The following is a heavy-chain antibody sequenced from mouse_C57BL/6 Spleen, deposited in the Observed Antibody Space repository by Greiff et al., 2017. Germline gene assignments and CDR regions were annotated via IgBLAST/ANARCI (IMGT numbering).Heavy chain of an antibody. CDR2: INPSSGYT. J-gene: IGHJ2*01. CDR3: ARSTTVVATDYCDY. D-gene: IGHD1-1*01. V-gene: IGHV1-4*01. CDR1: GYTFTSYT. Sequence: QVQLQQSGAELARPGASVKMSCKASGYTFTSYTMHWVKQRPGQGLEWIGYINPSSGYTKYNQKFKDKATLTADKSSSTAYMQLSSLTSEDSAVYYCARSTTVVATDYCDYWGQGTTLTVSS.